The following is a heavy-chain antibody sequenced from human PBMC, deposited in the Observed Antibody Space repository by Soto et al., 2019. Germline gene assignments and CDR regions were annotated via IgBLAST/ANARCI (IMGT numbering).Heavy chain of an antibody. D-gene: IGHD1-26*01. J-gene: IGHJ2*01. CDR1: GFTFSSYW. V-gene: IGHV3-74*01. CDR3: ARGGSLNWYFDL. CDR2: INSDGSST. Sequence: EVQLVESGGGLVQPGGSLRLSCAASGFTFSSYWMHWVRQAPGKGLVWVSRINSDGSSTSYADSVKGRCTISRDNAKNTLYRKMNSLRAEDTAVYYCARGGSLNWYFDLWGRGTLVTVSS.